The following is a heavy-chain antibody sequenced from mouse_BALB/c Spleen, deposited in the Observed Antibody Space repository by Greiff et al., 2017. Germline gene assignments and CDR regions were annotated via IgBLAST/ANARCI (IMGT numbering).Heavy chain of an antibody. CDR2: INPSTGYT. D-gene: IGHD2-14*01. J-gene: IGHJ1*01. V-gene: IGHV1-7*01. CDR1: GYTFTSYW. Sequence: QVQLKESGAELAKPGASVKMSCKASGYTFTSYWMHWVKQRPGQGLEWIGYINPSTGYTEYNQKFKDKATLTADKSSSTAYMQLSSLTSEDSAVYYCARGGVRRDWYFDVWGAGTTVTVSS. CDR3: ARGGVRRDWYFDV.